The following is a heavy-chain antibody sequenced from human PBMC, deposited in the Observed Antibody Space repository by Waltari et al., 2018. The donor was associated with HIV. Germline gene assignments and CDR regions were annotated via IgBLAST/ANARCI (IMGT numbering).Heavy chain of an antibody. CDR2: IYYSGST. J-gene: IGHJ5*02. CDR1: GGSISSYS. V-gene: IGHV4-59*01. Sequence: QVQLQESGPGLVKPSETLSLTCTVPGGSISSYSWSWIRQPPGKGLKWIGYIYYSGSTNYNPSLKSRVTISVDTSKNQFSLKLSSVTAADTAVYYCAREGITKNWIDPWGQGTLVTVSS. CDR3: AREGITKNWIDP. D-gene: IGHD3-3*01.